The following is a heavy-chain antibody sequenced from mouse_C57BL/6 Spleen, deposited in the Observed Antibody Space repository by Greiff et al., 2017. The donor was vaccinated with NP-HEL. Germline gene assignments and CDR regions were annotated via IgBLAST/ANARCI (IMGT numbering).Heavy chain of an antibody. CDR3: TRREGYSNPFAY. CDR2: IYPSDSET. CDR1: GYTFTSYW. Sequence: QVQLQQPGAELVRPGSSVKLSCKASGYTFTSYWMDWVKQRPGQGLEWIGNIYPSDSETHYNQNFKDKATLTVDKSSSTAYMQLSSLTSEDSAVYYCTRREGYSNPFAYWGQGTLVTVSA. V-gene: IGHV1-61*01. D-gene: IGHD2-5*01. J-gene: IGHJ3*01.